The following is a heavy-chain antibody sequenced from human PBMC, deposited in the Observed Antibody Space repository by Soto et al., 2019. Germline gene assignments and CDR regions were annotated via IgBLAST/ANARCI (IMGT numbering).Heavy chain of an antibody. CDR3: ARPGHQYYFDY. D-gene: IGHD3-10*01. CDR1: GYSVTSYW. Sequence: GESLTISCKGSGYSVTSYWIGWVRQMPGKGLEWMGIIYPGDSDTRYSPSFQGQVTISADKSISTAYLQWSSLKASDTAIYYCARPGHQYYFDYWGQGTLVTVSS. V-gene: IGHV5-51*01. CDR2: IYPGDSDT. J-gene: IGHJ4*02.